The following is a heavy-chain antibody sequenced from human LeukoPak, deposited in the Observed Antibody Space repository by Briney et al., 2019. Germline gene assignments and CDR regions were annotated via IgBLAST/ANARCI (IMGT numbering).Heavy chain of an antibody. Sequence: PGGSLRLSCAASAFTFSDYSMNWVRQAQGKGLGWISYISGRSSTIYYADSVRGRFTISRDNAKNSMYLQMNSLRAEDTAVYYCARDRLTSGSYFFDYWGQGTLVTVSS. CDR3: ARDRLTSGSYFFDY. CDR1: AFTFSDYS. D-gene: IGHD1-26*01. CDR2: ISGRSSTI. J-gene: IGHJ4*02. V-gene: IGHV3-48*01.